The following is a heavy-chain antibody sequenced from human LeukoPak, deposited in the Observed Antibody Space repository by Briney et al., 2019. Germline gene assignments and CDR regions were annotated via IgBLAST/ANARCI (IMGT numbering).Heavy chain of an antibody. D-gene: IGHD4-17*01. CDR3: ARQLDYVDYRYFDL. V-gene: IGHV4-59*08. Sequence: SETLSLTCTASGGYISSHYWSWIRQPPGKGLEWIGYIYYSGSTNYNPSLKSRVTISVDTSKNQFSLKLSSVTAADTAVYYCARQLDYVDYRYFDLWGRGTLVTVSS. J-gene: IGHJ2*01. CDR1: GGYISSHY. CDR2: IYYSGST.